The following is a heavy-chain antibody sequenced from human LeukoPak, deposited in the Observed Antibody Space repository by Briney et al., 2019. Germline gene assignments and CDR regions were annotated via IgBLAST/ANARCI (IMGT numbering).Heavy chain of an antibody. J-gene: IGHJ4*02. D-gene: IGHD5-18*01. CDR2: IIYSGST. Sequence: SETLSLTCTVSGGSFNSGSFYWDWIRQPPGKGLEWIGSIIYSGSTYYNPSLKSRVTISVDTSKNQFSLKLSSVTAADTALYYCARRTGYSYRPFDYWGQGALVTVSS. V-gene: IGHV4-39*01. CDR3: ARRTGYSYRPFDY. CDR1: GGSFNSGSFY.